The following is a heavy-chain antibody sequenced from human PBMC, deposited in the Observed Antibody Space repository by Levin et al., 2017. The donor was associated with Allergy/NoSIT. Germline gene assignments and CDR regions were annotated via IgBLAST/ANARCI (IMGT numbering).Heavy chain of an antibody. CDR2: ISVSGDNT. CDR1: GFTFSSYA. V-gene: IGHV3-23*01. CDR3: AKGRGYCSGGSCYSDY. D-gene: IGHD2-15*01. Sequence: ASVKVSCAASGFTFSSYAMSWVRQAPGKGLEWVSSISVSGDNTYYADSVKGRFTISRDTSKNTLYLQMNSLRAEDTAVYYCAKGRGYCSGGSCYSDYWGQGTLVTVSS. J-gene: IGHJ4*02.